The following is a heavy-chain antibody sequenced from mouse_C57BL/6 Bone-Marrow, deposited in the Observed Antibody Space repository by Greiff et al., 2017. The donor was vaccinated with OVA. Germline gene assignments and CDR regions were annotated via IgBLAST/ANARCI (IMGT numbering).Heavy chain of an antibody. J-gene: IGHJ3*01. CDR2: IYPGDGDT. Sequence: QVQPQQSGAELVKPGASVKISCKASGYAFSSHWMNWVKQRPGKGLEWIGLIYPGDGDTNFNGKFKGKATLTADTSSSTAYMQLSSLTSEDSAVYFCARGAYWGQGTLVTVSA. V-gene: IGHV1-80*01. CDR3: ARGAY. CDR1: GYAFSSHW.